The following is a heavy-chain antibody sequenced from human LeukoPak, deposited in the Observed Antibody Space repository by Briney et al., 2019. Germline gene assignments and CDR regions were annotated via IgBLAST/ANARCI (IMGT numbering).Heavy chain of an antibody. CDR1: GFTFSSCA. CDR3: AKDPTDFDSSGQTYFDN. D-gene: IGHD3-22*01. CDR2: ISTSGGRT. Sequence: GGSLRLSCAASGFTFSSCAMSWVRQAPGKGLEWVSAISTSGGRTFYADSVKGRFTISRDNSKNTLYLQMNSLKAEDTAMHYCAKDPTDFDSSGQTYFDNWGQGTLVTVSS. V-gene: IGHV3-23*01. J-gene: IGHJ4*02.